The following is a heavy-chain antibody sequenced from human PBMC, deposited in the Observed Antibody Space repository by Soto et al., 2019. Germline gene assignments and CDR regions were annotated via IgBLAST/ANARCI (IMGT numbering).Heavy chain of an antibody. D-gene: IGHD1-1*01. CDR3: AKDQDGIFDY. J-gene: IGHJ4*02. Sequence: QVQLVESGGGVVQPGRSLRLSCAASGFTFSSYGMHWVRQAPGKGLEWGAVISYDGRNKYYADSVKGRFTISRDNSKNTLYLQMNSLRAEDTAVYYCAKDQDGIFDYWGQGTLVTVSS. CDR2: ISYDGRNK. CDR1: GFTFSSYG. V-gene: IGHV3-30*18.